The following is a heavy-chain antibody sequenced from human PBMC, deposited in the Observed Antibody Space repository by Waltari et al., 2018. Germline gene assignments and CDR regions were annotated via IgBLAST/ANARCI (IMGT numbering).Heavy chain of an antibody. CDR3: ARGAFRAYQPLLYFDY. J-gene: IGHJ4*02. V-gene: IGHV3-53*02. CDR1: GFTVRGNY. CDR2: IYSGGST. Sequence: ELQLVETGGGLVRPGGSLRPSCAATGFTVRGNYINWVRQAPGKGPEWLSVIYSGGSTDYADSVKGRFTISRDNSKNTLYLQMDSLTAEDTAIYYCARGAFRAYQPLLYFDYWGLGTPVTVSS. D-gene: IGHD2-15*01.